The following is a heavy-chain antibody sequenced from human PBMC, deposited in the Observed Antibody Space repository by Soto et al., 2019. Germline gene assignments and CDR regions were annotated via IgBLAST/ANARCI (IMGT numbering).Heavy chain of an antibody. D-gene: IGHD3-22*01. V-gene: IGHV3-30*18. CDR1: GFTFSHYG. Sequence: QVQLVESGGGVVQPGGSLRLACAASGFTFSHYGMHWVRQAPGKGLEWVAVISYDGRDSYYAESVQGRFTISRDNSNNTVYLHNNRLRAEDTAIYDCAKDPVRGGTGIGLAGMYVWGQGTTVTISS. CDR3: AKDPVRGGTGIGLAGMYV. J-gene: IGHJ6*02. CDR2: ISYDGRDS.